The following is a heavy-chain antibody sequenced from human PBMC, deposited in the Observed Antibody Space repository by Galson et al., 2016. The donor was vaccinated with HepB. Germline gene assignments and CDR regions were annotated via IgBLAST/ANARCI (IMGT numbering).Heavy chain of an antibody. J-gene: IGHJ6*02. CDR2: SISDGSIK. CDR3: ARAVDIGVPNGMGV. D-gene: IGHD3-16*01. Sequence: SLRLSCAASGFTFTSYWMHWVRQAPGKGLVWVSRSISDGSIKHYADSVKGRFTISRDNARNTLYLQMNSLRAEDTAIYFCARAVDIGVPNGMGVWGQGTAVTVSS. CDR1: GFTFTSYW. V-gene: IGHV3-74*01.